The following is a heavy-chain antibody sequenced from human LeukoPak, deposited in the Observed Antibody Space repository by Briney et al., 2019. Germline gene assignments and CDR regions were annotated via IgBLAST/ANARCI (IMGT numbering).Heavy chain of an antibody. J-gene: IGHJ5*02. D-gene: IGHD5-18*01. Sequence: KPSETLSLTWTVSGGSISSGDYYWSWIRQPPGKGLEWIGYIYYSGSTYYNPSLKSRVTISVDTSKNQFSLKLSSVTAADTAVYYCARTVDTAGGQNWFDPWGQGTLVTVSS. V-gene: IGHV4-30-4*01. CDR1: GGSISSGDYY. CDR2: IYYSGST. CDR3: ARTVDTAGGQNWFDP.